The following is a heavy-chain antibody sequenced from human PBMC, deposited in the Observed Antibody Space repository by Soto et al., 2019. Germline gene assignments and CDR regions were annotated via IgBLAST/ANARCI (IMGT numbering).Heavy chain of an antibody. D-gene: IGHD5-12*01. V-gene: IGHV1-46*03. CDR3: ARVLVATIQGGFDP. CDR2: INPSGGST. J-gene: IGHJ5*02. CDR1: GYTFTSYY. Sequence: ASVKVSFKASGYTFTSYYMHWVRQAPGQGLEWMGIINPSGGSTSYAQKFQGRVTMTRDTSTGTGYMELSSLRSEDTAVYYCARVLVATIQGGFDPWGQGTLVTVSS.